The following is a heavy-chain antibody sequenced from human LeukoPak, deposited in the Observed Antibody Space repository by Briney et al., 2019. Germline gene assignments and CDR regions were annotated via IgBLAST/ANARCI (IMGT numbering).Heavy chain of an antibody. D-gene: IGHD2-21*01. CDR2: INSGGTFV. CDR3: ATLGCAGEKCPGEGRALGGY. Sequence: GGSLRHSCTDSGFTFSSYTLHWVRPAPGKEVEWVSSINSGGTFVFYTYSLTGRFTISTDKTRKILYLQMDSLRDEATAVYFCATLGCAGEKCPGEGRALGGYWGQGTLVTVSS. J-gene: IGHJ4*02. CDR1: GFTFSSYT. V-gene: IGHV3-21*03.